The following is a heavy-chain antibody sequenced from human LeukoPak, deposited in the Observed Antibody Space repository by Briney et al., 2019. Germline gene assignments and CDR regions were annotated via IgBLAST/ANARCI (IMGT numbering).Heavy chain of an antibody. Sequence: PSETLSLTCTVSGGSISSYYWSWIRQPPGKGLEWIGYIYYSGSTNYNPSLKSRVTISVDTSKNQFSLKLSPVTAADTAVYYCARASVTINYDYWGQGTLVTVSS. CDR1: GGSISSYY. D-gene: IGHD3-10*01. J-gene: IGHJ4*02. CDR2: IYYSGST. CDR3: ARASVTINYDY. V-gene: IGHV4-59*01.